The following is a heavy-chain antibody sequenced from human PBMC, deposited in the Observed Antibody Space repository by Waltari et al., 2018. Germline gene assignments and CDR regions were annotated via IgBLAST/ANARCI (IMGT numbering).Heavy chain of an antibody. Sequence: QVQLQQWGAGLLKPSETLSLTCACYGGSFSGSYWSWNRQPPGKGLEWIGEINHSGSTNYNPSLKRRVTISVDTSKNQFSLKLSSVTAADTAVYYCARGRSKQSPYSSSWYGKAFDIWGQGTMVTVSS. CDR3: ARGRSKQSPYSSSWYGKAFDI. CDR1: GGSFSGSY. V-gene: IGHV4-34*01. D-gene: IGHD6-13*01. J-gene: IGHJ3*02. CDR2: INHSGST.